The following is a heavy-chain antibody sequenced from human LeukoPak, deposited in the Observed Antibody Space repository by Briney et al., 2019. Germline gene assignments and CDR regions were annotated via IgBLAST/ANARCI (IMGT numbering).Heavy chain of an antibody. V-gene: IGHV3-23*01. CDR1: GFTFSSYA. CDR2: ISGSGDTT. D-gene: IGHD3-10*01. CDR3: AKDMEGSVADYFDY. Sequence: GGSLRLSCAASGFTFSSYAMSWVRQAPGKGLERVSHISGSGDTTYYADSVKGRFTISRDNSKNTLYLQMNSLRADDTAVYYCAKDMEGSVADYFDYWGQGTLVTVSS. J-gene: IGHJ4*02.